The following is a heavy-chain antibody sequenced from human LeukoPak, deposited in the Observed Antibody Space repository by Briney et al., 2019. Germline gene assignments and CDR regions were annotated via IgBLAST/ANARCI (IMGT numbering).Heavy chain of an antibody. D-gene: IGHD6-13*01. V-gene: IGHV1-2*06. J-gene: IGHJ6*03. CDR3: ARDALAAAGLYYYYYYYMDA. Sequence: ASVKVSCKASGYTFTGYYMHWVRQAPGQGLEWMGRINPNSGGTNYAQKFQGRVTMTRDTSISTAYMELSRLRSDDTAVYYCARDALAAAGLYYYYYYYMDAWGKGTTVTVSS. CDR2: INPNSGGT. CDR1: GYTFTGYY.